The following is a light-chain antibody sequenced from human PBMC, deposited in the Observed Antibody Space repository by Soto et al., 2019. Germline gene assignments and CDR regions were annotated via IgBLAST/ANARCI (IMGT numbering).Light chain of an antibody. CDR3: AAWDDSLNGPHVV. CDR2: SNN. V-gene: IGLV1-44*01. CDR1: SSNIGSNT. J-gene: IGLJ2*01. Sequence: QSVLTQPPSASGTPGQRVTISCSGSSSNIGSNTVNWYQQLPGTAPKLLIYSNNLRPSGVPVRFSGSKSGTSASLAISGLQSEDEADYYCAAWDDSLNGPHVVFGGGTKLSVL.